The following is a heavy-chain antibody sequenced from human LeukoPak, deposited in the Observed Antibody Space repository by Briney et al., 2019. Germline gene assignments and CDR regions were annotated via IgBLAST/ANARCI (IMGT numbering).Heavy chain of an antibody. D-gene: IGHD3-16*02. J-gene: IGHJ3*02. CDR2: INWDGGNT. Sequence: GGSLSLFCAASGFTFADYGISWVRQAPGKGMEWVSCINWDGGNTGYADSVKGRFTTSRDTATSSLYMQMNSLRAEDTALYYCARVGSVFLQGYRYTVNDAFDIWGQGTMVTVSS. CDR3: ARVGSVFLQGYRYTVNDAFDI. CDR1: GFTFADYG. V-gene: IGHV3-20*04.